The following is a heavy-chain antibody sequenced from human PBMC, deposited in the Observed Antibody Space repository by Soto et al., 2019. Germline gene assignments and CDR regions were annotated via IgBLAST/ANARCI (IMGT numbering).Heavy chain of an antibody. V-gene: IGHV4-39*01. CDR1: GGSISSSSYY. CDR2: IYYSGST. Sequence: SETLSLTCTVSGGSISSSSYYWGWIRQPLGKGLEWIGSIYYSGSTYYNPSLKSRVTISVDTSKNQFSLKLSSVTAADTAVYYCARLVVATIWGDYYYYMDVWGKGTTVTVSS. J-gene: IGHJ6*03. D-gene: IGHD5-12*01. CDR3: ARLVVATIWGDYYYYMDV.